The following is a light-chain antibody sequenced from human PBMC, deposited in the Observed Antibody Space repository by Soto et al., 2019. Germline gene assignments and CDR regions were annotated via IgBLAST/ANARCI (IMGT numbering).Light chain of an antibody. Sequence: LYPAQGYNLSFRASQSVSILLAWYQQKPGQAPRLLIYGASSRATGIPDRFSGSGSGTDFTLTISRLEPEDLAVYYCQQYGRSSTFGQGTKVDI. CDR2: GAS. CDR3: QQYGRSST. V-gene: IGKV3-20*01. CDR1: QSVSIL. J-gene: IGKJ1*01.